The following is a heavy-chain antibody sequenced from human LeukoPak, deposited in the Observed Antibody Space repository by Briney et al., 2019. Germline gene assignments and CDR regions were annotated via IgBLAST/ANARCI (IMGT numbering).Heavy chain of an antibody. CDR3: AKVKPRYFDWFDENYFDY. CDR1: GFTFCSYG. J-gene: IGHJ4*02. D-gene: IGHD3-9*01. V-gene: IGHV3-30*02. CDR2: IRYDGSNK. Sequence: GGSLRLSCAASGFTFCSYGMHWVRQAPGKGLEWVAFIRYDGSNKYYADSVKGRFTISRDNSKNTLYLQMNSLRAEDTAVYYCAKVKPRYFDWFDENYFDYWGQGTLVTVSS.